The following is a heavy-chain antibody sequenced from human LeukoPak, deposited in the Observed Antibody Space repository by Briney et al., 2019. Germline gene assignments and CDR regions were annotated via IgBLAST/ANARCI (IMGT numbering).Heavy chain of an antibody. D-gene: IGHD4-17*01. V-gene: IGHV4-31*03. CDR3: ARGGGYGDYYFDY. CDR2: IYYSGGT. CDR1: GGSISSGGYY. Sequence: TLSLTCTVSGGSISSGGYYWSWIRQHPGKGLEWIGYIYYSGGTYYNPSLKSRVTISVDRSKNQFSLKLSSVTAADTAVYYCARGGGYGDYYFDYWGQGTLVTVSS. J-gene: IGHJ4*02.